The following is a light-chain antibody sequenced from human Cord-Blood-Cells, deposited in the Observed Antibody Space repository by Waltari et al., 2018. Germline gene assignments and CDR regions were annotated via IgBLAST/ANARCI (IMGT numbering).Light chain of an antibody. J-gene: IGKJ1*01. V-gene: IGKV2-28*01. CDR2: LGS. CDR1: QSLLHSNGYNY. CDR3: MQALQTPWT. Sequence: DIVMPQSPLSLPVTSGEPDSISCRSSQSLLHSNGYNYLDWYLQKPGQSPQLLIYLGSNRASGVPDRFSGSGSGTDFTLKISRVEAEDVGVYYCMQALQTPWTFGQGTKVEIK.